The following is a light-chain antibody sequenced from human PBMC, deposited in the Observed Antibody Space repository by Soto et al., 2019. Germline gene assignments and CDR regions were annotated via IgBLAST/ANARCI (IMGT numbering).Light chain of an antibody. CDR1: SSDVGSYNL. CDR2: EVS. V-gene: IGLV2-23*02. CDR3: CSYATPRL. J-gene: IGLJ2*01. Sequence: QSALTQTASVSGSPGQSITISCTGTSSDVGSYNLVSWYQQHPGKAPKLIIYEVSERPSGVYHRFSGSKSGNTASLTISGLQAEDEADYYCCSYATPRLFGGGTKLTVL.